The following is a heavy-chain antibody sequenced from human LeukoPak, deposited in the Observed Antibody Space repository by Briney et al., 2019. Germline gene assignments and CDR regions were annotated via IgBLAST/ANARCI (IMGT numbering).Heavy chain of an antibody. CDR3: ARTGDSGGLDAFDI. J-gene: IGHJ3*02. CDR2: INPSGGST. Sequence: ASVKVSCKASGYTFTSYYMHWVRQAPGQGLEWMGIINPSGGSTSYAQKFQGRVTITADESTSTAYMELSSLRSEDTAVYYCARTGDSGGLDAFDIWGQGTVVTVSS. D-gene: IGHD3-22*01. CDR1: GYTFTSYY. V-gene: IGHV1-46*01.